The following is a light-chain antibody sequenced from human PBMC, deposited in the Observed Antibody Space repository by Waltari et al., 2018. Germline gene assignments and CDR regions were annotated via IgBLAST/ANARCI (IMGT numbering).Light chain of an antibody. CDR2: DAS. CDR3: QQYDNFPAT. J-gene: IGKJ4*01. Sequence: DIQMTQSPTSLSASVGDRVPITCQASQDISNYLNWYQQKPGKAPKLLIYDASNLEIGVPSTFTGSGSGTDFTFTISSLQPEDIATYYCQQYDNFPATFGGGTKVEIK. V-gene: IGKV1-33*01. CDR1: QDISNY.